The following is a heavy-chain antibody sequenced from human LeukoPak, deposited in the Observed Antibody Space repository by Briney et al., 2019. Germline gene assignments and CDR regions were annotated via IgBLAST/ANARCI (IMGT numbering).Heavy chain of an antibody. J-gene: IGHJ6*03. CDR2: LYSGGNT. CDR1: GFTVSSNY. V-gene: IGHV3-53*01. Sequence: GGSLRLSCAVSGFTVSSNYMSWVRQAPGKGLEWVSVLYSGGNTYYADSVKGRFTISRDNAKDSLYLQMNSLRAEDTAVYYCARDRGIVGTTGYYYMDVWGKGTTVTVSS. D-gene: IGHD1-26*01. CDR3: ARDRGIVGTTGYYYMDV.